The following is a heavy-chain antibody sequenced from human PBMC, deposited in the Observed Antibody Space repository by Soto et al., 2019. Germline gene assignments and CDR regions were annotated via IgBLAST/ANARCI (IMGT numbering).Heavy chain of an antibody. V-gene: IGHV4-31*03. D-gene: IGHD1-26*01. CDR2: IYYSGST. CDR1: GGSISSGRYY. Sequence: QVQLPESGPGLVKPSQTLSLTCTVSGGSISSGRYYWSWILQHPGKGLEWIGYIYYSGSTSYNPALKSRVTISIDSAKNQFSLKLSSMTGANTAVYYCAGIYSGSPGGTLRYWGQGTLVTVPS. CDR3: AGIYSGSPGGTLRY. J-gene: IGHJ4*02.